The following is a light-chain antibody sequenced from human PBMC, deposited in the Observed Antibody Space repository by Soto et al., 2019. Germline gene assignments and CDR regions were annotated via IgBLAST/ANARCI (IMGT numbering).Light chain of an antibody. Sequence: EIVMTQSPATLSVSPGERATLSCRASQSVSSNLAWYQQKPGQAPRLLIYGASTRATGIPARFSGSGSGTEFTLTISSLQSEDFAVYYCQQYNSWPVTFGGGTKVDI. CDR3: QQYNSWPVT. CDR1: QSVSSN. V-gene: IGKV3-15*01. J-gene: IGKJ4*01. CDR2: GAS.